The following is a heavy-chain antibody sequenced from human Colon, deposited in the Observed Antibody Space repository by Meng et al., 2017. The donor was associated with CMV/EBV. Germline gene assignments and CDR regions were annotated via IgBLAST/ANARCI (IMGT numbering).Heavy chain of an antibody. V-gene: IGHV1-2*04. D-gene: IGHD2-21*01. CDR3: ARDRDDCDGGSCLGMRY. CDR1: GYTLSDYY. Sequence: GYTLSDYYIHWVRQAPGQGLEWMGWINCNSGGTNYARKFQGWVTMTRDTSTNSAYMDLRSLKSDDTAVYYCARDRDDCDGGSCLGMRYWGQGTLVTSPQ. J-gene: IGHJ4*02. CDR2: INCNSGGT.